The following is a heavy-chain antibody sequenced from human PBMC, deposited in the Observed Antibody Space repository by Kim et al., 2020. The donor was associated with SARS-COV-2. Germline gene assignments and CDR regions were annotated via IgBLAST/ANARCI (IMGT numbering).Heavy chain of an antibody. CDR3: AKWENGFY. Sequence: GGDTSYAHSGKGRFTVSSDKSKNTLSLQMDSLRVEDTAVYYCAKWENGFYWGQGALVSVSS. D-gene: IGHD1-26*01. V-gene: IGHV3-53*01. CDR2: GGDT. J-gene: IGHJ4*02.